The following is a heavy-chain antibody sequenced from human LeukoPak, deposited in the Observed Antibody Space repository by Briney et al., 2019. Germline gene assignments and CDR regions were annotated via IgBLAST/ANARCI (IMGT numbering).Heavy chain of an antibody. CDR2: INHSGST. J-gene: IGHJ5*02. D-gene: IGHD3-9*01. CDR3: ARLGLLRYFDWTKGGWFDP. Sequence: TSETLSLTCAVYGGSLSGYYWSWIRQPPGKGLEWIGEINHSGSTNYNPSLKSRVTISVDTSKNQFSLKLSSVTAADTAVYYCARLGLLRYFDWTKGGWFDPWGQGTLVTVSS. CDR1: GGSLSGYY. V-gene: IGHV4-34*01.